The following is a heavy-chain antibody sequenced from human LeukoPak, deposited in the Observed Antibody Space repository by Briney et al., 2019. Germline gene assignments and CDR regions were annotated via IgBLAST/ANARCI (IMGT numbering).Heavy chain of an antibody. CDR1: GGSFRDNY. D-gene: IGHD4-23*01. J-gene: IGHJ1*01. V-gene: IGHV4-34*01. Sequence: SETLSLTFAVYGGSFRDNYWSWIRQPPGEGLEWIGEINHSGGTNYKPSLKSRVTISQDTSKNQFFLKLYFVTAADTAAYYCARGRWDVRFQNWGQGTLVTVSS. CDR2: INHSGGT. CDR3: ARGRWDVRFQN.